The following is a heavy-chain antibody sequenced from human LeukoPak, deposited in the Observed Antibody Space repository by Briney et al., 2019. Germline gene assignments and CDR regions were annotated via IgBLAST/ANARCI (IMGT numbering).Heavy chain of an antibody. Sequence: PSETLSLTCAVYGGSFSGYYWSWIRQPPGKGLEWIGEINHSGSTNYNPSLKSRVTISVDTSKNQFSLKLSSVTAADTAVYYCARGTTVTHRRYNWFDPWGQGTLVTVSS. CDR1: GGSFSGYY. J-gene: IGHJ5*02. CDR2: INHSGST. CDR3: ARGTTVTHRRYNWFDP. V-gene: IGHV4-34*01. D-gene: IGHD4-11*01.